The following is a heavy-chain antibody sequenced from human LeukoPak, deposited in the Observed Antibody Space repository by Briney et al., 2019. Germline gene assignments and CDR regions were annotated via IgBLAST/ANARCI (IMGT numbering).Heavy chain of an antibody. V-gene: IGHV4-34*01. CDR3: AREYVVPAANWFDP. J-gene: IGHJ5*02. D-gene: IGHD2-2*01. Sequence: PSETLSLTCAVYGGSFSGYYWSWIRQPPGKGLEWIGEINHSGSTNYNPSLKSRVTISVDTSKNQFSLKLSSVTAADTAVYYCAREYVVPAANWFDPWGQGTLVTVSS. CDR2: INHSGST. CDR1: GGSFSGYY.